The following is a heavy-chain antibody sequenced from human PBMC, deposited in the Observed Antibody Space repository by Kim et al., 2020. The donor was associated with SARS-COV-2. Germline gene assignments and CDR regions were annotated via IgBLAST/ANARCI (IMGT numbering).Heavy chain of an antibody. J-gene: IGHJ2*01. CDR2: ISSSSSTI. CDR1: GFTFSSYS. Sequence: GGSLRLSCAASGFTFSSYSMNWVRQAPGKGLEWVSYISSSSSTIYYGDSVKGRFTISRDNAKNSLYLQMNSLRDEDTAVYYCARDPRTYYYGSGSPLGYFDLWGRGTLVTVSS. CDR3: ARDPRTYYYGSGSPLGYFDL. V-gene: IGHV3-48*02. D-gene: IGHD3-10*01.